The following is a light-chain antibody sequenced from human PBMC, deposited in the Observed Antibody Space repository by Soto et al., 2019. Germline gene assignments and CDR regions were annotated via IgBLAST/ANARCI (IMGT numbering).Light chain of an antibody. J-gene: IGKJ1*01. V-gene: IGKV1-5*01. CDR3: QQYNGYPWT. CDR2: DAS. CDR1: RRISSW. Sequence: DIPMTQSPSTLSASVGDRVTITCRASRRISSWLAWYQQQPGKAPKLLVYDASTLQSGVPSRFSGNGSGTAVTLTLRRLQHEDLATYFCQQYNGYPWTFGQGTRV.